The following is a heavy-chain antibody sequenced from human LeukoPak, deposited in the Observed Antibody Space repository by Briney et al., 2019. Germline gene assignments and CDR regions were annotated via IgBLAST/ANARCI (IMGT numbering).Heavy chain of an antibody. CDR3: ARDPTYYCGSGSYYLDY. CDR1: GFTFSDYY. Sequence: PGGSLRLSCAASGFTFSDYYMSWIRQAPGKGLEWVSYISSSSSYTNYADSVKGRFTISRDNAKNSLYLQMNSLRAEDTAVYYCARDPTYYCGSGSYYLDYWGQGTLVTVSS. V-gene: IGHV3-11*05. D-gene: IGHD3-10*01. J-gene: IGHJ4*02. CDR2: ISSSSSYT.